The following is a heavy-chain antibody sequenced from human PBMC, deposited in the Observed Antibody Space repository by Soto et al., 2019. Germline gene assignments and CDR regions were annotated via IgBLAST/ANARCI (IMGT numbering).Heavy chain of an antibody. J-gene: IGHJ4*02. CDR2: IHYSGST. Sequence: QLQLQESGPGLVKPSETLSLTCTVSGDSVTISDYYWGWIRQPPGKGLEWIGSIHYSGSTYYNPALTRRVTISGDTSKKQFSLKLTSVTAADAAVYYCAAHDSGGYYAEYWGQGTLVTVSA. CDR1: GDSVTISDYY. V-gene: IGHV4-39*01. CDR3: AAHDSGGYYAEY. D-gene: IGHD3-22*01.